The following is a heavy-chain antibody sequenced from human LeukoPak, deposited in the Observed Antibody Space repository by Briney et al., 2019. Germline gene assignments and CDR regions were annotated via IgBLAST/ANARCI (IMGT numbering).Heavy chain of an antibody. CDR2: LSYDGSSK. CDR1: GFTFSTFA. D-gene: IGHD5-12*01. CDR3: ARSAAAGRIVATFGY. J-gene: IGHJ4*02. V-gene: IGHV3-30*04. Sequence: GGSLRLSCAASGFTFSTFAMHWVRQAPGKGLEWVAILSYDGSSKYYADSVKGRFTISRDNSKKTLYLQMNSLRTEDTAVYYCARSAAAGRIVATFGYWGQGTLVTVSS.